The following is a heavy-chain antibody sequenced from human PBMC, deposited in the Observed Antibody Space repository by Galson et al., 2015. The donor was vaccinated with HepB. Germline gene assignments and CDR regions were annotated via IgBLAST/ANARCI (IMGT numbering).Heavy chain of an antibody. D-gene: IGHD3-9*01. CDR3: ARDLNYDILTGYYFFAFDI. CDR2: TYYRSKWYN. V-gene: IGHV6-1*01. J-gene: IGHJ3*02. Sequence: CAISGDSVFSHSVAWNWIRQSPSRGLEWLGRTYYRSKWYNDYAVSVKSRITINPDTSKNQFSLQLNSVTPEDTAVYYCARDLNYDILTGYYFFAFDIWGQGTMVTVSS. CDR1: GDSVFSHSVA.